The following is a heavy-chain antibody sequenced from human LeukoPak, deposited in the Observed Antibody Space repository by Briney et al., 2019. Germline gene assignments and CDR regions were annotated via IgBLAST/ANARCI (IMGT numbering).Heavy chain of an antibody. D-gene: IGHD1-26*01. J-gene: IGHJ6*04. CDR3: AKAGATDSDI. Sequence: PGGSLILSCAASVFTFSSYAMSWVRQAPGKGPEWVSAISGSGGSTYYADSVKGRFTISRDNSKNTLYLQMNSLRAEDTAVYYCAKAGATDSDIWGKGATVTVSS. V-gene: IGHV3-23*01. CDR2: ISGSGGST. CDR1: VFTFSSYA.